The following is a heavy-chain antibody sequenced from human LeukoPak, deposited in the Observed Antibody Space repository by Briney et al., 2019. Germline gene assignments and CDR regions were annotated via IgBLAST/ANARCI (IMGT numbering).Heavy chain of an antibody. CDR3: ASKYNFGEN. V-gene: IGHV4-34*01. D-gene: IGHD1-1*01. CDR1: GGSFSSYY. J-gene: IGHJ4*02. CDR2: INHSGNT. Sequence: PSETLSLTCAVYGGSFSSYYWSWIRQPPGEGLEWIGEINHSGNTYYNPTLKSRVTISVDTSKNQFSLELNSVIAADTAVYYCASKYNFGENWGQGTLVTVSS.